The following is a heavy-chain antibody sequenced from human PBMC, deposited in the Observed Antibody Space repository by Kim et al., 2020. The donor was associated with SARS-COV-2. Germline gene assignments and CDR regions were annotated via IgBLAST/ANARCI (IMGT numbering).Heavy chain of an antibody. V-gene: IGHV4-59*08. CDR1: GGSISSYY. CDR2: IYYSGST. J-gene: IGHJ6*03. Sequence: SETLSLTCTVSGGSISSYYWSWIRQPPGKGLEWIGYIYYSGSTNYNPSLKSRVTISVDTSKNQFSLKLSSVTAADTAVYYCARLAYMDVWGKGTTVTVSS. CDR3: ARLAYMDV.